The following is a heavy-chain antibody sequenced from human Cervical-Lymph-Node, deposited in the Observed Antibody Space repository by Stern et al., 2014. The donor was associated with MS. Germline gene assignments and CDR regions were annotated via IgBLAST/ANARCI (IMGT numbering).Heavy chain of an antibody. D-gene: IGHD3-22*01. CDR2: IQGQTEGGTT. V-gene: IGHV3-15*01. CDR1: GFTFPNAW. Sequence: EVQLVESGGGLVQPGGSLRLSCTGSGFTFPNAWMTWVRQIPGKGLAWVGRIQGQTEGGTTDYATTAKGRFTISRDDPRNTLYLLMNNLTTEDTALYYCSTEFYYDNTGYYYADFWGRGTLVTVSS. CDR3: STEFYYDNTGYYYADF. J-gene: IGHJ4*02.